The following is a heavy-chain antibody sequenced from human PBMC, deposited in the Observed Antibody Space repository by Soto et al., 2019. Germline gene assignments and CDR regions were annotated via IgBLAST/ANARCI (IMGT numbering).Heavy chain of an antibody. CDR3: ASGYYDSSGYSIDY. J-gene: IGHJ4*02. Sequence: QVQLVQSGAEVRKPGSSVKVSCQSFGGSFSSYAFSWVRQAPGQGLEWMGGLIVILGTTNYAQKFEGGVTFTADESTSTAYMEVNSLESEDTAIYYCASGYYDSSGYSIDYWGQGTQVTVSS. CDR1: GGSFSSYA. D-gene: IGHD3-22*01. V-gene: IGHV1-69*01. CDR2: LIVILGTT.